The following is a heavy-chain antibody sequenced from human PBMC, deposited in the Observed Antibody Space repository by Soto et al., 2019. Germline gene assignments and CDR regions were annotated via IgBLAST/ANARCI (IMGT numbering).Heavy chain of an antibody. D-gene: IGHD2-15*01. V-gene: IGHV2-5*02. CDR1: GFSLSTSGVG. CDR3: AHEEVVGNSLDP. J-gene: IGHJ5*02. CDR2: IYWDDDK. Sequence: QITLKESGPTLVKPTQTLTLTCTFSGFSLSTSGVGVGWIRQPPGKALECLALIYWDDDKRYSPSLKSRLTIIKDISTNQVVLTMTNMDPVDTPTYSYAHEEVVGNSLDPWGQGTLVTVSS.